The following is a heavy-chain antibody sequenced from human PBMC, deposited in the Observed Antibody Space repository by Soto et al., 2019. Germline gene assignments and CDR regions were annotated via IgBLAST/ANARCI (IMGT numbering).Heavy chain of an antibody. CDR2: ISAYNGNT. Sequence: ASVKVSCKASGYTFTSYGISWVRQAPGQGLEWMGWISAYNGNTNYAQKLQGRVTMTTDTSTSTAYMELRSLRSDDTAVYYCATRPSYSRSSALDYWGQGTLVTVSS. V-gene: IGHV1-18*01. CDR3: ATRPSYSRSSALDY. J-gene: IGHJ4*02. D-gene: IGHD6-6*01. CDR1: GYTFTSYG.